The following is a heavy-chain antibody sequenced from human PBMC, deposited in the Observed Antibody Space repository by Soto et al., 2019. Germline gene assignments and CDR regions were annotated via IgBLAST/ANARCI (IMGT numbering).Heavy chain of an antibody. J-gene: IGHJ4*02. D-gene: IGHD2-21*01. CDR2: IIPKLGSA. Sequence: SVKVSCKASGGGNLRDYRTTWVRRAPGQGLEWMGGIIPKLGSANYAQNFQGRVTITADESTNTVYMELRSLRSDDTAVYYWARGGDGYNFGAVDWGQGTPVTVSS. CDR1: GGGNLRDYR. CDR3: ARGGDGYNFGAVD. V-gene: IGHV1-69*13.